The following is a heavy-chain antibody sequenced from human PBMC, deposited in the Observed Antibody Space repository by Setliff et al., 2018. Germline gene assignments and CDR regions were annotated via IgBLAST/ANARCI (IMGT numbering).Heavy chain of an antibody. J-gene: IGHJ4*02. D-gene: IGHD2-21*01. Sequence: GASVKVSCKASGYAFTGYYIHWVRQAPGQGLGWMGRINPNSGGTNYAQKFQGRVTMTRDTPISTAYMELSRLTSDDTAVYYCAKDGGEVYWGQGTLVTVSS. CDR1: GYAFTGYY. V-gene: IGHV1-2*06. CDR3: AKDGGEVY. CDR2: INPNSGGT.